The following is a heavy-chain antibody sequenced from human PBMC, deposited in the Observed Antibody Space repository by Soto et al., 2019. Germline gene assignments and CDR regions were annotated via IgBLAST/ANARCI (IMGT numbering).Heavy chain of an antibody. Sequence: SVKVSCKASGGTFSSNAISWVRQAPGQGLEWMGGIIPIFGTANYAQKFQGRVTITADESTSTAYMELSSLRSEDTAVYYCARHPGGRGYYYGMDVWGQGTAVTVSS. CDR2: IIPIFGTA. V-gene: IGHV1-69*13. J-gene: IGHJ6*02. D-gene: IGHD2-15*01. CDR3: ARHPGGRGYYYGMDV. CDR1: GGTFSSNA.